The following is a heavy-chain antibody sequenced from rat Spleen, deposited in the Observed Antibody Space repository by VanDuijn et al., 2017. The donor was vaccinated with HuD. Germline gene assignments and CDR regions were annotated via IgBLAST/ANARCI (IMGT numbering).Heavy chain of an antibody. Sequence: EVQLVESGGGLVQPGRSLKLSCIASGFTFNNYWMTWIRKAPGKGLEWVASITNNCGNTYYPDSVRGRFTISRDNAKSTLYLQMNSLRSEDTATYYCTRDQRAGVMDAWGQGASVTVSS. V-gene: IGHV5-31*01. CDR2: ITNNCGNT. CDR3: TRDQRAGVMDA. D-gene: IGHD4-3*01. CDR1: GFTFNNYW. J-gene: IGHJ4*01.